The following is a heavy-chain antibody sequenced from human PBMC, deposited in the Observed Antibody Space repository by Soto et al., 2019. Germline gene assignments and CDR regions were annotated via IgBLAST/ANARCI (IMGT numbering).Heavy chain of an antibody. Sequence: QVQLVESGGGVVQPGRSLRLSCAASGFTFSSYAMHWVRQAPGKGLEWVAVISYDGSNKYYADSVKGRFTISRDNSKNTLYLQMNSLRAEDTAVYYRAREYNWNYFDYWGQGTLVTVSS. CDR3: AREYNWNYFDY. J-gene: IGHJ4*02. D-gene: IGHD1-20*01. CDR2: ISYDGSNK. CDR1: GFTFSSYA. V-gene: IGHV3-30-3*01.